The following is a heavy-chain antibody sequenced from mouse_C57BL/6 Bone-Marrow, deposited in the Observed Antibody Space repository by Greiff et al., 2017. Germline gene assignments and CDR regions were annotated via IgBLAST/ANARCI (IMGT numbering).Heavy chain of an antibody. D-gene: IGHD1-1*02. CDR1: GYSITSDY. V-gene: IGHV3-8*01. J-gene: IGHJ1*03. Sequence: EVQLQESGPGLAKPSQTLSLTCSVTGYSITSDYWNWIRKFPGNKLDYMGYISYSGSTYYNPSLKSRIAITRDTSKNQYYLQWNSVTTEDTATYYCARSSLFWGWYFDVWGTGTTVTVSS. CDR2: ISYSGST. CDR3: ARSSLFWGWYFDV.